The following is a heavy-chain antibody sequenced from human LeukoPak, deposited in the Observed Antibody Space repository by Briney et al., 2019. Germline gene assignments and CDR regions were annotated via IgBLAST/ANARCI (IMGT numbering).Heavy chain of an antibody. CDR3: ARDSGDYLDAFDI. J-gene: IGHJ3*02. CDR2: INPNRGGT. D-gene: IGHD3-10*01. CDR1: GYTFTGYY. Sequence: GASVKVSCKSSGYTFTGYYMHWVRQAPGQGLEWMEWINPNRGGTNYAQNFQGRVTMTRDTSISTAYMELSRLRSDDTAVYYCARDSGDYLDAFDIWGQGTMVSVSS. V-gene: IGHV1-2*02.